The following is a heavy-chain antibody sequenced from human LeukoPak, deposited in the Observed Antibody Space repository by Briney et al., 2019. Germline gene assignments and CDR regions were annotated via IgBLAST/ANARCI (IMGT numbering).Heavy chain of an antibody. V-gene: IGHV3-15*01. CDR3: TTIKTWGYPYYFDY. J-gene: IGHJ4*02. CDR2: IRSKTSGGTT. CDR1: GFAFSDAW. D-gene: IGHD5-12*01. Sequence: GGSLRLSCAASGFAFSDAWMNWVRQAPGKGLEWVGRIRSKTSGGTTDYAAPVKGRFTVSRDDSKNTLYLEMNSLRSEDTAVYYCTTIKTWGYPYYFDYWGQGTLVTVSS.